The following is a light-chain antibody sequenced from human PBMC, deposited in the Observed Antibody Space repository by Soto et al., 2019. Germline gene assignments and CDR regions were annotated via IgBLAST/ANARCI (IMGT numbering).Light chain of an antibody. Sequence: QSALTQPRSVSGSPGQSVTISCTGTSSDVGGCNYVSWYQQHPGKAPKLMIYDVSKRPSGVPDRFSGSKSGNTASLTISGLQAEDEADYYCCSYAGSYTEVFGTGTKLTVL. CDR2: DVS. V-gene: IGLV2-11*01. J-gene: IGLJ1*01. CDR1: SSDVGGCNY. CDR3: CSYAGSYTEV.